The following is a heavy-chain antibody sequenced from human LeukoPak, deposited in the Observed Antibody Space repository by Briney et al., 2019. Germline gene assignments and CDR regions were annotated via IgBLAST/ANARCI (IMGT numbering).Heavy chain of an antibody. Sequence: GGSPRLSCAASGFTFSSYAMSWVRQAPGKGLEWVSAISGSGGSTYYADSVKGRFTISRDNSKNTLYLQMSSLNTEDTAVYYCTTRSPARYCSDGACYSSADYWGQGTLVTVSS. D-gene: IGHD2-15*01. V-gene: IGHV3-23*01. J-gene: IGHJ4*02. CDR2: ISGSGGST. CDR1: GFTFSSYA. CDR3: TTRSPARYCSDGACYSSADY.